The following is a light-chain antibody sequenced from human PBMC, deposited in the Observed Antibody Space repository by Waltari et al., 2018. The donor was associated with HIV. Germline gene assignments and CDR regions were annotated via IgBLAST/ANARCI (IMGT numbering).Light chain of an antibody. CDR3: QQSHGLPYT. V-gene: IGKV1-39*01. J-gene: IGKJ2*01. CDR2: ATS. CDR1: QHIGFN. Sequence: DIQMTQSPTSLSASVADHVTTNCRASQHIGFNVNWYQYKTGRAPRLLIAATSNLQSGVPSRFSGSGFGTHFSLTISGPRSDDFAQYFCQQSHGLPYTFGQGTRLEI.